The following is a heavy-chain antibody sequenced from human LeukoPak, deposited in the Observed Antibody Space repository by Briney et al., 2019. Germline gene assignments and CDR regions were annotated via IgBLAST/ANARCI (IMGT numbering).Heavy chain of an antibody. Sequence: GGSLRLSCEASGFTFSREWISWVRQAPGKGLEWVANIKQEGNERYYVDSVKGRFSISRDNAKFSVFLQMNNARVEDTAVYYCTRGGGYPEFWGQGVLVTVSS. J-gene: IGHJ4*02. D-gene: IGHD3-22*01. CDR2: IKQEGNER. V-gene: IGHV3-7*01. CDR1: GFTFSREW. CDR3: TRGGGYPEF.